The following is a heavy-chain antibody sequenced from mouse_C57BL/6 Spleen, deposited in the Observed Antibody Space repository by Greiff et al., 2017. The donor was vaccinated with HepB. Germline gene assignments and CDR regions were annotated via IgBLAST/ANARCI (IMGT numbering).Heavy chain of an antibody. CDR3: ARDDPWYFDV. V-gene: IGHV5-9*01. D-gene: IGHD2-12*01. J-gene: IGHJ1*03. Sequence: EVKLMESGGGLVKPGGSLKLSCAASGFTFSSYTMSWVRQTPEKRLEWVATISGGGGNTYYPDSVKGRFTISRDNAKNTLYLQMSSLRSEDTALYYCARDDPWYFDVWGTGTTVTVSS. CDR2: ISGGGGNT. CDR1: GFTFSSYT.